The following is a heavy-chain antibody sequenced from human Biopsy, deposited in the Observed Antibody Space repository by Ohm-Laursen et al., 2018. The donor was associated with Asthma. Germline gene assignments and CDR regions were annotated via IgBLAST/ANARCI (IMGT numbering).Heavy chain of an antibody. D-gene: IGHD4-17*01. CDR3: SRTTTVTTTYAMDV. J-gene: IGHJ6*02. V-gene: IGHV3-53*01. Sequence: SLRLSCAASGFSFSDYYMTWIRQAPGKGLEWVSVIYNDGSAYYADSVKGRFTVSRDNSKNTLFLQMNSLRAEDTAVYYCSRTTTVTTTYAMDVWGRGTTVTVSS. CDR2: IYNDGSA. CDR1: GFSFSDYY.